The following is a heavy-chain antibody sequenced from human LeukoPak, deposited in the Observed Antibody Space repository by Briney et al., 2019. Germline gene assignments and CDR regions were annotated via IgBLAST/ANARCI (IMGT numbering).Heavy chain of an antibody. Sequence: GGSLRLSCAASGFKFSSYSMKWVRQAPGKGLEWVSFISSSSSYIYYADSLKGRFTISRDNAKNSLYLQMNSLRAEDTAVYYCARVRGYDKYDYWGQGTLVTVSS. D-gene: IGHD5-12*01. CDR2: ISSSSSYI. J-gene: IGHJ4*02. CDR1: GFKFSSYS. V-gene: IGHV3-21*01. CDR3: ARVRGYDKYDY.